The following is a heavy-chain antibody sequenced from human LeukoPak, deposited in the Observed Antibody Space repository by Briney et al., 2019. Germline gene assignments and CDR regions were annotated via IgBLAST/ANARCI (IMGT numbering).Heavy chain of an antibody. CDR1: GFSFSSFA. CDR2: ITGGHYPT. D-gene: IGHD4-17*01. J-gene: IGHJ5*02. CDR3: TKAPHGDYVGAFDP. V-gene: IGHV3-23*01. Sequence: GGSLRLSSAASGFSFSSFAMTWVRQAPGKGLEWVSSITGGHYPTYNADSVKGRFTISRDNSKNTLYLRMNSLRADDTAVYYCTKAPHGDYVGAFDPWGQGTLVTVSS.